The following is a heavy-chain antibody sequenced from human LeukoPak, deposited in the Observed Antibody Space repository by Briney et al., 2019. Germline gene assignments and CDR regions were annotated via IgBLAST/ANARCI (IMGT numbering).Heavy chain of an antibody. J-gene: IGHJ4*02. Sequence: SETLSLTCTVSDDSISTYYWSWIRQPAGKGLEWIGRIYTSGSTNYNPSLKSRVTISVDTSKNQFSLRLSSVTAADTAVYYCARGYDSSGYYFYWGQGTLVTVSS. CDR2: IYTSGST. D-gene: IGHD3-22*01. V-gene: IGHV4-4*07. CDR3: ARGYDSSGYYFY. CDR1: DDSISTYY.